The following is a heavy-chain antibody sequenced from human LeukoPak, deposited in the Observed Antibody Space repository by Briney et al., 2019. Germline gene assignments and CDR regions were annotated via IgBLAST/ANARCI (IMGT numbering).Heavy chain of an antibody. CDR2: IYYSGST. CDR1: GGSISSYY. V-gene: IGHV4-39*01. Sequence: SETLSLTCTVSGGSISSYYWGWIRQPPGKGLEWIGSIYYSGSTYYNPSLKSRVTISVDTSKSQFSLKLSSVTAADTAVYYCARAGGDSNECDYWGQGTLVTVSS. CDR3: ARAGGDSNECDY. J-gene: IGHJ4*02. D-gene: IGHD4-11*01.